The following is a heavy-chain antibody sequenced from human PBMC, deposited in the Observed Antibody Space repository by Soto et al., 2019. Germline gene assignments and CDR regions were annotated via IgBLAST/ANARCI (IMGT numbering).Heavy chain of an antibody. D-gene: IGHD3-9*01. V-gene: IGHV1-18*01. J-gene: IGHJ3*02. Sequence: QVQLVQSGAEVKKPGASVKVSCKASGYTFTSYGISWVRQAPGQGLEWMGWISAYNGNTNYAQKLQGRVTMTTDTSTSTAYMELRSLRSDDTAVYYCARDKKYYDIVTGYYRDSFDIWGQGTMVTVSS. CDR2: ISAYNGNT. CDR1: GYTFTSYG. CDR3: ARDKKYYDIVTGYYRDSFDI.